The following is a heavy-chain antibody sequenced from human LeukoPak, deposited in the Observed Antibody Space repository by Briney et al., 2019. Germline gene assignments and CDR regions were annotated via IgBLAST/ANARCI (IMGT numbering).Heavy chain of an antibody. CDR3: AGSLAIFGVVVPDPYYYYYGMDV. Sequence: ASVKVSCKASGYTFTSYAMHWVRQAPGQRLEWMGWINAGNGNTKYSQKFQGRVTITRDTSASTAYMELSSLRSEDTAVYYCAGSLAIFGVVVPDPYYYYYGMDVWGQGTTVTVSS. CDR1: GYTFTSYA. CDR2: INAGNGNT. V-gene: IGHV1-3*01. D-gene: IGHD3-3*01. J-gene: IGHJ6*02.